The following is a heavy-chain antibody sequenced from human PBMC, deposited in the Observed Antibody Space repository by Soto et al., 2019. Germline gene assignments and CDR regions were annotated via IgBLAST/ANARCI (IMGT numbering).Heavy chain of an antibody. CDR1: GFTFSDHY. V-gene: IGHV3-72*01. J-gene: IGHJ4*02. Sequence: GGSLRLSCAASGFTFSDHYMDWVRQAPGKGLEWVGRTRNKANSYTTEYAASVTGRFTITRDDSKNSLYLQMNSLKTEDTDVYYCARGTHSYDSSGYFPHFDYWGQGTLVTVSS. D-gene: IGHD3-22*01. CDR3: ARGTHSYDSSGYFPHFDY. CDR2: TRNKANSYTT.